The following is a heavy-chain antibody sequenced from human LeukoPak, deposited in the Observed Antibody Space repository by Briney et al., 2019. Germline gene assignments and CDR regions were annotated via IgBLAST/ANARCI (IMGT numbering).Heavy chain of an antibody. CDR2: IHYSGST. CDR1: GGSISSSSYY. D-gene: IGHD3-3*01. Sequence: SETLSLTCTVSGGSISSSSYYWGWIRQPPGKGLEWIGSIHYSGSTYYNPSLKSRVTISVDTSKNQFSLKLSSVTAADTAVYYCARVGPYDFWSGYYRESGFDYWGQGTLVTVSS. CDR3: ARVGPYDFWSGYYRESGFDY. J-gene: IGHJ4*02. V-gene: IGHV4-39*07.